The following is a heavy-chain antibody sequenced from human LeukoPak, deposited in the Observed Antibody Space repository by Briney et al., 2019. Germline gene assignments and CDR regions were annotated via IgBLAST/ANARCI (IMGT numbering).Heavy chain of an antibody. V-gene: IGHV1-2*02. CDR3: ARGHYYSDITFPLHY. J-gene: IGHJ4*02. Sequence: GASVKVSCKASGYTFTNYYIHWVQQAPGQGLEWMGWINPSSGGTNYAQKFQGRVTMTRDTSISTAYMELSRLRSDDTAVYFCARGHYYSDITFPLHYWGQGTQVTVSS. D-gene: IGHD3-22*01. CDR1: GYTFTNYY. CDR2: INPSSGGT.